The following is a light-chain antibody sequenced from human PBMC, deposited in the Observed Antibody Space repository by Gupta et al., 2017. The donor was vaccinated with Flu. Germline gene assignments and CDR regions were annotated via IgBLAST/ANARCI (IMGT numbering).Light chain of an antibody. V-gene: IGLV2-14*01. CDR2: EVS. J-gene: IGLJ1*01. CDR3: SSYTSTTTPGV. CDR1: SSDVGGYNY. Sequence: QSALTQPPSASGSPGQSITISCTGTSSDVGGYNYVSWYQQHPGKAPKLMIYEVSNRPSGVSNRFSGSKSGNTASLTITGLHSEDEADYYCSSYTSTTTPGVFGTGTRVTVL.